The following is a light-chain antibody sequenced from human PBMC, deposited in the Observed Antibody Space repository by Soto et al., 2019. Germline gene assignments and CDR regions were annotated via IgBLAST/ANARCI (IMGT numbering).Light chain of an antibody. V-gene: IGLV2-14*03. CDR2: DVR. CDR1: SSDIGGYNY. Sequence: QSALTQPASVSGSPGQSITISCTGTSSDIGGYNYVSWYQQHPGKAPKVIIYDVRSRPSGVSNRFSGSKSGNTASLTISGLQAEDGADYYCSSFTSSTTVIFGGGTKLTVL. CDR3: SSFTSSTTVI. J-gene: IGLJ2*01.